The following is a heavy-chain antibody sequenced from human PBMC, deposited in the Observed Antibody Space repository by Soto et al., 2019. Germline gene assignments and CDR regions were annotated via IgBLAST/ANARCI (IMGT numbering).Heavy chain of an antibody. CDR1: GFTFSSYW. CDR2: INSDGSST. D-gene: IGHD3-16*01. Sequence: GGSLRLSCAASGFTFSSYWMHWVRQAPGKGLVWVSRINSDGSSTSYADSVKGRFTISRDNAKNTLYLQMNSLRAEDTAVYYCARASGVKGYFDLWGRGTLVTVSS. J-gene: IGHJ2*01. V-gene: IGHV3-74*01. CDR3: ARASGVKGYFDL.